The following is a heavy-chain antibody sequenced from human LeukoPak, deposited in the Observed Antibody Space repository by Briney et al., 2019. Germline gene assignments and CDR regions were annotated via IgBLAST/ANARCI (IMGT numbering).Heavy chain of an antibody. D-gene: IGHD3-10*01. V-gene: IGHV3-11*06. Sequence: PGGSVRLSCAASGFTFSDYYMSWIRQAPGKGLEWVSYINGKSDYTNYADPVRGRFTISRDDSKNTLYLQLNSLRAEDTAVYYCARYYGSGRGYYGMDVWGQGTSVPVSS. CDR1: GFTFSDYY. CDR3: ARYYGSGRGYYGMDV. CDR2: INGKSDYT. J-gene: IGHJ6*02.